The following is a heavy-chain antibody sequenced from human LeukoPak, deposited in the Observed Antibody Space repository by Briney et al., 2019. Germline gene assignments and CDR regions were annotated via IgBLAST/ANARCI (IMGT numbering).Heavy chain of an antibody. CDR1: GYTFTSYG. Sequence: ASVTVSFKASGYTFTSYGISWVRQAPGQGLEWMGWISAYNGNTNYAQKLQGRVTMTTDTSTSTAYMELRSLRSDDTAVYYCARQYCGGDCLDYWGQGTLVTVSS. CDR3: ARQYCGGDCLDY. V-gene: IGHV1-18*01. J-gene: IGHJ4*02. D-gene: IGHD2-21*01. CDR2: ISAYNGNT.